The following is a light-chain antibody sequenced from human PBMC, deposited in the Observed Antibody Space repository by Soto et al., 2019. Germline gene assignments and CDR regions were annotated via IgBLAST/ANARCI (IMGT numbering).Light chain of an antibody. CDR1: SSDVGGYNY. V-gene: IGLV2-14*01. CDR3: SSYTSSSTSVNYV. J-gene: IGLJ1*01. CDR2: DVS. Sequence: QSALTQPASVSGSPGQSITISCTGTSSDVGGYNYVSWYQQHPGKAPKLMIYDVSNRPSGVSNRFSGSKSGNTASLTISGLQAEDEADYYCSSYTSSSTSVNYVFGTGTKVTVL.